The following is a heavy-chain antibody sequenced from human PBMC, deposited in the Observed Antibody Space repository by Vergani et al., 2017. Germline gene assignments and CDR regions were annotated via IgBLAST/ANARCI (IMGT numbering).Heavy chain of an antibody. V-gene: IGHV4-38-2*01. D-gene: IGHD3-9*01. Sequence: VQLVESGGGLVKPGGSLRLSCVASGFSIDNGYYWDWIRQPPGKGLEWIGSIYRTGRTHFNPYLKSRVTISVDTSNNHFSLRLNSLTAADTAVYYCARRSGIVYDIFSGTQYFFDFWCQGTLVTVSS. J-gene: IGHJ4*02. CDR2: IYRTGRT. CDR3: ARRSGIVYDIFSGTQYFFDF. CDR1: GFSIDNGYY.